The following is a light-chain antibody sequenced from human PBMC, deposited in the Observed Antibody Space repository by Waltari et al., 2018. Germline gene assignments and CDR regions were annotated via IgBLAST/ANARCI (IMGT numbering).Light chain of an antibody. V-gene: IGKV4-1*01. J-gene: IGKJ2*01. Sequence: DIVMTQSPDSLAVSLGERAVINCKSSQSVFHTNDKNYLAWYQQKPGQPPKLLIYGASTRDSGVPDRFSGSGSGTDFTLAISSLQPEDVAVYVCQQYYSSPNTFGQGTKVEIK. CDR2: GAS. CDR3: QQYYSSPNT. CDR1: QSVFHTNDKNY.